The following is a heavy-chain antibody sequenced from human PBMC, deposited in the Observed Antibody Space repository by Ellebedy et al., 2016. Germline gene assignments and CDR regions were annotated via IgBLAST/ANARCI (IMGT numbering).Heavy chain of an antibody. V-gene: IGHV3-9*01. Sequence: SLKISXATSGFRFDDYAMHWVRQAPGKGLEWVSGISWNSGRIGNADSVKGRFTISRDNAKNSLYLQMNSLRAEDTAVYYCARGLMVRDSAYGMDVWGQGTTVTVSS. D-gene: IGHD3-10*01. CDR2: ISWNSGRI. J-gene: IGHJ6*02. CDR3: ARGLMVRDSAYGMDV. CDR1: GFRFDDYA.